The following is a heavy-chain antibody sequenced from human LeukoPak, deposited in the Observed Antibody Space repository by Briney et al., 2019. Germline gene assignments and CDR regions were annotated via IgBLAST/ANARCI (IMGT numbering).Heavy chain of an antibody. CDR2: IWSDGSKK. CDR1: GLTFSTYA. J-gene: IGHJ5*01. CDR3: AREGITGSTNWFDC. Sequence: PGGSLRLSCAASGLTFSTYAMHWVRQAPGKGLEWVAVIWSDGSKKYYVDSVKGRFTISRDNSKNTLYLQMNSLRAEDTAVYYCAREGITGSTNWFDCWGQGTLVTVSS. V-gene: IGHV3-33*01. D-gene: IGHD1-7*01.